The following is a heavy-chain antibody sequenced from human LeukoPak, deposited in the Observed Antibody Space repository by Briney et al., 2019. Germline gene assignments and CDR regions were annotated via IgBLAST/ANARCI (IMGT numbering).Heavy chain of an antibody. CDR3: AKDYSNYEYYFDY. J-gene: IGHJ4*02. CDR2: IIGSGGST. CDR1: GFTFSSYA. D-gene: IGHD4-11*01. V-gene: IGHV3-23*01. Sequence: GGSLRLSCAASGFTFSSYAMSWVRQAPGKGLEWVSAIIGSGGSTYYADSVKGRFTISRDNSKNTLYLQMNSLRAEDTAVYYCAKDYSNYEYYFDYWGQGTLVTVSS.